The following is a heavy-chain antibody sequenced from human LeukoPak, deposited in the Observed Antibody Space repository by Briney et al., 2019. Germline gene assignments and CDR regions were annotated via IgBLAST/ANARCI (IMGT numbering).Heavy chain of an antibody. D-gene: IGHD3-10*01. J-gene: IGHJ4*02. V-gene: IGHV1-2*02. CDR2: INPNSGGT. CDR3: AREVGGSGSGSYDY. CDR1: GYTFTGYY. Sequence: ASVTVSCKASGYTFTGYYMHWVRQAPGQGLEWMGWINPNSGGTNYVQKFQGRVTMTRDTSISTAYMELSRLRSDDTAVYYCAREVGGSGSGSYDYWGQGTLVTVSS.